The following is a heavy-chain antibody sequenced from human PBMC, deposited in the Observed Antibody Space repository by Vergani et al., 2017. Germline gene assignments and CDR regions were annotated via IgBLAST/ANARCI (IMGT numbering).Heavy chain of an antibody. D-gene: IGHD2-2*01. CDR1: GGTFSSYA. CDR3: ARNRYLCSSTSCHPAQLPY. J-gene: IGHJ4*02. CDR2: INTNTGNP. V-gene: IGHV7-4-1*02. Sequence: QVQLVQSGAEVKKPGSSVKVSCKASGGTFSSYAISWVRQAPGQGLEWMGWINTNTGNPTYAQGFTGRCVFSLDTSVSTAYLQISSLKSEDHAVYYCARNRYLCSSTSCHPAQLPYWGQGTLVTVSS.